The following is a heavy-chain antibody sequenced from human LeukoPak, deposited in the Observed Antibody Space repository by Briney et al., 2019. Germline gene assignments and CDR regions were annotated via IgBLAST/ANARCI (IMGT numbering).Heavy chain of an antibody. CDR3: ARGYGYYYDSSGYPPVGY. D-gene: IGHD3-22*01. CDR1: GGSISSGGYS. CDR2: IYHSGST. J-gene: IGHJ4*02. V-gene: IGHV4-30-2*01. Sequence: SSQTLSLTCAVSGGSISSGGYSWSWIRQPPGKGLEWIGYIYHSGSTYYNPSLKSRVTISVDRSKNQFSLKLSSVTAADTAVYYCARGYGYYYDSSGYPPVGYWGQGTLVTVSS.